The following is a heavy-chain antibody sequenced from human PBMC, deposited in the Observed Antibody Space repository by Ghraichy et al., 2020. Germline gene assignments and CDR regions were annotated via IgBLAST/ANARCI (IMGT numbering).Heavy chain of an antibody. V-gene: IGHV3-64D*06. Sequence: GGSLRLSCSASGFTFSSYAMHWVRKAPGKGLEYVSAISSNGGSTYYADSVKGRFTISRDNSKNTLYLQMSSLRAEDTAVYYCVKDSSGWLADYWGQGTLVTVSS. CDR3: VKDSSGWLADY. D-gene: IGHD6-19*01. CDR1: GFTFSSYA. CDR2: ISSNGGST. J-gene: IGHJ4*02.